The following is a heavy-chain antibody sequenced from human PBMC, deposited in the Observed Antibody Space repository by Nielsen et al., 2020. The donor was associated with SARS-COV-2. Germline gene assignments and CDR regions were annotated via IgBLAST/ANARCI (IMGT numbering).Heavy chain of an antibody. J-gene: IGHJ4*02. CDR3: ARSAVGGKNFDS. CDR1: GYTFTSHY. Sequence: ASVNVSCKASGYTFTSHYLHWVRQAPGQGLEWMGIINTTAGSTTYAQKFQGRVTMTRDTSTHTVYMELSSLRSEDTAVFYCARSAVGGKNFDSWGQGTLITVSS. D-gene: IGHD6-13*01. V-gene: IGHV1-46*01. CDR2: INTTAGST.